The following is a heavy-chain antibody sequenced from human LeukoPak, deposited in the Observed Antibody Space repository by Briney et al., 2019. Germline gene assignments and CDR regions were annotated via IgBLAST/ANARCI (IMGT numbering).Heavy chain of an antibody. CDR2: IYYSGST. Sequence: SETLSLTCTVSGYSISSGCYWGWIRQPPGKGLEWVGSIYYSGSTYFNPSLKSRVIISVDTSKNQFSLKLSSVTAADTAVYYCARVGYLSGYSDYWGQGTLVTVSS. J-gene: IGHJ4*02. CDR3: ARVGYLSGYSDY. CDR1: GYSISSGCY. D-gene: IGHD5-18*01. V-gene: IGHV4-38-2*02.